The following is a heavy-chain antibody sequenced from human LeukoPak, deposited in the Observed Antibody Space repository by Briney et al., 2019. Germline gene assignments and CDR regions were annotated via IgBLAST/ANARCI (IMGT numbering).Heavy chain of an antibody. CDR3: ARESAGISSDI. D-gene: IGHD2-15*01. J-gene: IGHJ3*02. Sequence: GGSLRLSCATSGFTFMTYGFHWVRQAPGKGLEWVAGIWSDGSKQYYADSVKGRFTISRDSSDSTVHLHMNSLRVEDTAVYYCARESAGISSDIWGQGTMVTVSS. V-gene: IGHV3-33*01. CDR1: GFTFMTYG. CDR2: IWSDGSKQ.